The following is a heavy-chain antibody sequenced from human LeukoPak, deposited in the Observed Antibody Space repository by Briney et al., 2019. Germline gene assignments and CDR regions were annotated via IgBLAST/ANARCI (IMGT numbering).Heavy chain of an antibody. D-gene: IGHD2/OR15-2a*01. V-gene: IGHV3-30*03. Sequence: GGSLRLSCAASGFTFSSYGMHWVRQAPGKGLEWVAVISYDGGNKYYADSVKGRLTISRDNSKNTLYLQMNSLRAEDTAVYYCAREGPRGNSQFDYWGQGTLVTVSS. J-gene: IGHJ4*02. CDR3: AREGPRGNSQFDY. CDR1: GFTFSSYG. CDR2: ISYDGGNK.